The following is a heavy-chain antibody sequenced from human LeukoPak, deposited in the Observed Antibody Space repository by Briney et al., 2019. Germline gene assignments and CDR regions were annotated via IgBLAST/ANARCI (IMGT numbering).Heavy chain of an antibody. D-gene: IGHD3-22*01. CDR1: GFTFSSYW. CDR3: ATDYYDSSAYYRAGY. CDR2: IASGGSST. V-gene: IGHV3-74*01. Sequence: GGSLRLSCAASGFTFSSYWMNWVRQAPGKGLVWVSRIASGGSSTTYADSVKGRFSISRDNAKNTLYLQMNSLRVEDTAVYYCATDYYDSSAYYRAGYWGQGTLVTVSS. J-gene: IGHJ4*02.